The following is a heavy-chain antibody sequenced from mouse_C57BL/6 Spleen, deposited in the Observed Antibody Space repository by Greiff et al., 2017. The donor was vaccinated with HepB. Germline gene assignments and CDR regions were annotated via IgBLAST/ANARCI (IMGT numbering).Heavy chain of an antibody. CDR2: ISSGGSYT. CDR3: AIHPRWLLYYAMDD. Sequence: EVQLQESGGDLVKPGGSLKLSCAASGFTFSNYGMSWVRQTPDQRLEWVANISSGGSYTYYPDKLKGRFTIARDNAKNTLYLQMSRLKSEDTAMYYCAIHPRWLLYYAMDDWGQGTSVTASS. CDR1: GFTFSNYG. V-gene: IGHV5-6*01. J-gene: IGHJ4*01. D-gene: IGHD2-3*01.